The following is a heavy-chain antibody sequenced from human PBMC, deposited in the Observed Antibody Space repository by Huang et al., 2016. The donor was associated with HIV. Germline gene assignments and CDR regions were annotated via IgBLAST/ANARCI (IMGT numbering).Heavy chain of an antibody. D-gene: IGHD1-1*01. V-gene: IGHV4-34*01. CDR3: ARERMMSWLDDHDAFDI. CDR1: GGSFSGYY. Sequence: QVQLQQWGAGLLKPSETLSLTCAVYGGSFSGYYWSWIRQSPGKGLEWIGEINQSGNTNYNPSLKSRLSRSVDTAKNQFSLKLSSVTAADTAVYYCARERMMSWLDDHDAFDIWGQGTMVTVSS. CDR2: INQSGNT. J-gene: IGHJ3*02.